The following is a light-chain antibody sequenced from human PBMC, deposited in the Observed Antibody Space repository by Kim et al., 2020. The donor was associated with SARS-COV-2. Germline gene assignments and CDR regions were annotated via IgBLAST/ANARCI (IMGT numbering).Light chain of an antibody. J-gene: IGKJ2*04. CDR2: GAI. Sequence: PGDRATLSCRASQTIYNNYLSWYQQRPCQTPRLLVYGAINRANGIPARFSGGGSGADFTLTIDSLEAEEFATYFCLQYLSSRSFGQGTKLEI. V-gene: IGKV3-20*01. CDR3: LQYLSSRS. CDR1: QTIYNNY.